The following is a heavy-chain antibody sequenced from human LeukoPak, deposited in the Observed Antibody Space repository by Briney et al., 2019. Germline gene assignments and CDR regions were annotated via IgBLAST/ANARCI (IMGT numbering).Heavy chain of an antibody. V-gene: IGHV3-30*18. Sequence: GGSLRLSCAASGFTFSSYGMHWVRQAPGKGLEWVAVISYDGSNKYYADSVKGRFTISRDNSKNTLYLQMNSLRAEDTAVYYCAKEGGGYFDWLLSLDYWGQGTLVTVSS. J-gene: IGHJ4*02. D-gene: IGHD3-9*01. CDR3: AKEGGGYFDWLLSLDY. CDR2: ISYDGSNK. CDR1: GFTFSSYG.